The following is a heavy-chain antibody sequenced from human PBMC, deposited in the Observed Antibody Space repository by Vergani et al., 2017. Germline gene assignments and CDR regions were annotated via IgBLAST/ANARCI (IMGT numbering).Heavy chain of an antibody. J-gene: IGHJ6*02. D-gene: IGHD6-13*01. Sequence: QVQLVQSGSELKKPGASVEVSCKTSGYTFTNYAMNWVRQAPGQGPEWMGWINTNTGNPTYAPGFTGRFVLSLDTSVATAYLQISSLKAEDTAVYYCARLRAGIASIGKRGYYYYGMDVWGQGTTVTVSS. V-gene: IGHV7-4-1*02. CDR3: ARLRAGIASIGKRGYYYYGMDV. CDR2: INTNTGNP. CDR1: GYTFTNYA.